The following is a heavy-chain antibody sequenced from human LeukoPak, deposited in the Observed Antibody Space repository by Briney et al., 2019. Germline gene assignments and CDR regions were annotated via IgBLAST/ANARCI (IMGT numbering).Heavy chain of an antibody. CDR3: ARDGGSEYYYDSSGLAFDI. D-gene: IGHD3-22*01. CDR1: GYTFTSYA. CDR2: INTNTGNP. J-gene: IGHJ3*02. Sequence: EASVKVSCKASGYTFTSYAMNWVRQAPGQGLEWMGWINTNTGNPTYAQGFTGRFVFSLDTSVSTAYLQISSLKAEDTAVYYCARDGGSEYYYDSSGLAFDIWGQGTMVTVSS. V-gene: IGHV7-4-1*02.